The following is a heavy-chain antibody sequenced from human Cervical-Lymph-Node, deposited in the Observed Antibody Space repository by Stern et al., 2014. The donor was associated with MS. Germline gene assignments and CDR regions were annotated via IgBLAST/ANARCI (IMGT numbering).Heavy chain of an antibody. CDR3: AREDVVVVVASTNPGGYFDY. CDR2: INPSGGST. J-gene: IGHJ4*02. D-gene: IGHD2-15*01. V-gene: IGHV1-46*01. CDR1: GYSFTSYY. Sequence: MQLVESGAEVKKPGASVKLSCKASGYSFTSYYMHWVRRAPGQGLEWMGIINPSGGSTTYAQKFQGRVSMTRDTSTSTVYMELSSLRSEDTAIYYCAREDVVVVVASTNPGGYFDYWGQGTLVTVSS.